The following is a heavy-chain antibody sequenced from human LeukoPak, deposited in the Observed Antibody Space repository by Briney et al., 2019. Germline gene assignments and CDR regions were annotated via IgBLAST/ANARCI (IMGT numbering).Heavy chain of an antibody. D-gene: IGHD3-16*01. CDR1: GFTFRRYW. CDR2: IKEDGSNK. CDR3: AKLGQIDY. Sequence: SGGSLRLSCAASGFTFRRYWMSWVRQAPGKGLEWLANIKEDGSNKYYADSVKGRFTISRDNSKNTLYLQMNSLRAEDTAVYYCAKLGQIDYWGQGTLVTVSS. V-gene: IGHV3-7*01. J-gene: IGHJ4*02.